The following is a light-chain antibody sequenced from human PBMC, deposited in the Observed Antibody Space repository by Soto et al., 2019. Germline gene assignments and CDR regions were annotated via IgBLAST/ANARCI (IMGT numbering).Light chain of an antibody. CDR2: DVS. J-gene: IGLJ2*01. Sequence: QSVLTQPASVSGSPGQSITISCTGTSSDVGGYNYVSWYQQHPGKAPKLMIYDVSNRPSGVSNRFSGFKSGNTASLTISGLQAEDEADYYCSSYTSSRLVVFGGGTKLTVL. V-gene: IGLV2-14*01. CDR1: SSDVGGYNY. CDR3: SSYTSSRLVV.